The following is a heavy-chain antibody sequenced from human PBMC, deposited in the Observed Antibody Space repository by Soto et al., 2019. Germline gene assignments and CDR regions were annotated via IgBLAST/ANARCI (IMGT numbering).Heavy chain of an antibody. Sequence: EVQLVESGGGLVQPGGSLRLSCAASGFTLSSYDIHWVRQATGEGLAWVSGIGSGGDTHYADSVKGRFIISREDGKNSLYLQMNSLRVEDTAVYYCVRDRVTQGDDWFDPWGQGTLVTVSS. CDR1: GFTLSSYD. D-gene: IGHD2-21*02. CDR2: IGSGGDT. CDR3: VRDRVTQGDDWFDP. J-gene: IGHJ5*02. V-gene: IGHV3-13*01.